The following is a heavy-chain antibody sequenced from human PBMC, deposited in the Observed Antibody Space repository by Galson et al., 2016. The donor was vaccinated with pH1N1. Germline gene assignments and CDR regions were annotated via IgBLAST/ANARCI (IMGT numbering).Heavy chain of an antibody. CDR2: IHLGGSHI. CDR3: ARQNDYGDYRGDAFDI. Sequence: QSGAEVKKPGESLKISCKGSGYRFSSPWIGWVRQMPGKGLEWMGIIHLGGSHIRYSPSFQGQVTISADKSINIVSLQWSSLKASDTAMYYCARQNDYGDYRGDAFDIWGQGTMVTVSS. CDR1: GYRFSSPW. D-gene: IGHD4-17*01. V-gene: IGHV5-51*01. J-gene: IGHJ3*02.